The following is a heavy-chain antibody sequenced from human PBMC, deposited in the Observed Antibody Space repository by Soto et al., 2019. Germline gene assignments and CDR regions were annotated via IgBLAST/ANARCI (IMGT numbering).Heavy chain of an antibody. V-gene: IGHV3-23*01. CDR2: ISGSGGST. CDR1: GFTFSSYA. Sequence: TGGSLRLSCAASGFTFSSYAMSWVRQAPGKGLEWVSAISGSGGSTYYADSVKGRFTISRDNSKNTLYLQMNSLRAEDTAVYYCAKDSLPGFGYSSGWYEPPFDYWGQGTLVTVSS. D-gene: IGHD6-19*01. CDR3: AKDSLPGFGYSSGWYEPPFDY. J-gene: IGHJ4*02.